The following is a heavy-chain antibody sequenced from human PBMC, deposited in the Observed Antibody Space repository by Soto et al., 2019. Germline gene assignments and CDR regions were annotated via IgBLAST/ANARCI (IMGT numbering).Heavy chain of an antibody. Sequence: GGSLRLSCAASGFTFSSYAMYWVRQAPGKGLEWVAVISYDGSNKYYADSVKGRFTISRDNSKNTLYLQMNSLRAEDTAVYYCACYLTGGLTGAFDIWGQGTMVTVSS. CDR3: ACYLTGGLTGAFDI. D-gene: IGHD7-27*01. J-gene: IGHJ3*02. CDR2: ISYDGSNK. CDR1: GFTFSSYA. V-gene: IGHV3-30*04.